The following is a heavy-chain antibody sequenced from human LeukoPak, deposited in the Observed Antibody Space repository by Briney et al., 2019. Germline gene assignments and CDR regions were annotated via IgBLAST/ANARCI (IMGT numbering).Heavy chain of an antibody. CDR1: GGSISSYY. CDR2: IYTSGST. J-gene: IGHJ4*02. Sequence: PSETLSLTCTVSGGSISSYYWSWIRQPAGKGLEWIGRIYTSGSTNYNPPLKSRVTMSVDTSKNQFSLKLSSVTAADTAVYYCARDLYYYDSSGYSDQYYFDYWGQGTLVTVSS. CDR3: ARDLYYYDSSGYSDQYYFDY. V-gene: IGHV4-4*07. D-gene: IGHD3-22*01.